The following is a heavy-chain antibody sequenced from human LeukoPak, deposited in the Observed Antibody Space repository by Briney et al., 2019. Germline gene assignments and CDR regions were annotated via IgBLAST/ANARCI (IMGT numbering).Heavy chain of an antibody. CDR3: ARNRGDPSYFDY. D-gene: IGHD4-17*01. CDR2: ISTSSSYI. CDR1: GFTFNGYS. J-gene: IGHJ4*02. Sequence: GGSLRFSCTASGFTFNGYSMNWVRQASGRGLEWVSSISTSSSYIYYADSVKGRFTISRNNPKNSLYLQMNSLRAEDTAVYYCARNRGDPSYFDYWGQGTLVTVSS. V-gene: IGHV3-21*01.